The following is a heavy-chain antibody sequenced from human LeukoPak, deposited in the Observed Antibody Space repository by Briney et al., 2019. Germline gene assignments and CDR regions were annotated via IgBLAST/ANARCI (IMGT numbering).Heavy chain of an antibody. J-gene: IGHJ4*02. Sequence: SETLSLTCAVYGGSFSGYYWSWIRQPPGKGLEWIGEINHSGSTNYNPSLKSRVTISVDTSKNQFSLKLSSVTAADTAAYYCARGPLRIKYYDFWSGYFLAAPSFDYWGQGTPVTVSS. V-gene: IGHV4-34*01. CDR1: GGSFSGYY. D-gene: IGHD3-3*01. CDR2: INHSGST. CDR3: ARGPLRIKYYDFWSGYFLAAPSFDY.